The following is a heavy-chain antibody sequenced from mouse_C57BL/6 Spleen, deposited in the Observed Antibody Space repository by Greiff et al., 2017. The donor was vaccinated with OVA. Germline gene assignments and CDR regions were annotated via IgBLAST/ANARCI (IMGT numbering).Heavy chain of an antibody. J-gene: IGHJ4*01. V-gene: IGHV1-82*01. CDR1: GYAFSSSW. D-gene: IGHD2-4*01. CDR3: ARNDYESYAMDY. CDR2: IYPGDGDT. Sequence: VKLQESGPELVKPGASVKISCKASGYAFSSSWMNWVKQRPGKGLEWIGRIYPGDGDTNYNGKFKGKATLTADKSSSTAYMQLSSLTSEDSAVYFCARNDYESYAMDYWGQGTSVTVSS.